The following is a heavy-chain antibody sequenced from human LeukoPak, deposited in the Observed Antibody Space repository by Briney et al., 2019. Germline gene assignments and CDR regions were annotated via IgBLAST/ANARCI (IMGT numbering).Heavy chain of an antibody. CDR2: IYYSGST. D-gene: IGHD1-20*01. CDR3: ARVRITRTEDAFDI. Sequence: SETLSLTCTVSGGSISSYYWSWIRQPPGKGLEWIGSIYYSGSTYYNPSLKSRVTISVDTSKNQFSLKLSSVTAADTAVYYCARVRITRTEDAFDIWGQGTMVTVSS. V-gene: IGHV4-39*07. CDR1: GGSISSYY. J-gene: IGHJ3*02.